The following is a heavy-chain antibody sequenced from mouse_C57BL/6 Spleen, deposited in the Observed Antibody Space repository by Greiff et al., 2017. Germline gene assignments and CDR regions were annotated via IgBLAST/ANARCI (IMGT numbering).Heavy chain of an antibody. CDR1: GYSFTSYY. J-gene: IGHJ2*01. Sequence: QVQLQQSGPELVKPGASVKISCKASGYSFTSYYIPWVKQRPGQGLEWIGWIYPGSGNTKYNEKVKGKATLTADTSSSTAYMQLSSLTSEDSAVYYCARGTIVTPYFDYWGQGTTLTVSS. D-gene: IGHD2-5*01. V-gene: IGHV1-66*01. CDR2: IYPGSGNT. CDR3: ARGTIVTPYFDY.